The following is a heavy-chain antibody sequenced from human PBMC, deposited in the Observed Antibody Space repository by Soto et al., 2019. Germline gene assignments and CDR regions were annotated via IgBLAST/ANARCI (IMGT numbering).Heavy chain of an antibody. CDR1: GGSISSGDYY. CDR3: ERDLSGYSFNWFDP. J-gene: IGHJ5*02. V-gene: IGHV4-30-4*01. Sequence: SETLSLTCTVSGGSISSGDYYWSWIRQPPGKGLEWIGYIYYSGSTYYNPSLKSRVTISVETSKNQFSLKLRSVTAADTAVYYCERDLSGYSFNWFDPWGQGTLITVSS. D-gene: IGHD5-18*01. CDR2: IYYSGST.